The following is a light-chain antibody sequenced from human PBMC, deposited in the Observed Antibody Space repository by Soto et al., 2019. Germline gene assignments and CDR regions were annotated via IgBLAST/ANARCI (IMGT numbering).Light chain of an antibody. CDR3: QKYNSAPRT. V-gene: IGKV1-27*01. J-gene: IGKJ1*01. CDR2: VAS. CDR1: QGISNY. Sequence: DIQMTQSPSSLSASVGDRVTVTCLATQGISNYLAWCQQKPGKVPKLLIYVASTLQSGGPSRFSGSGSGTDFTLTISSLQPEDVATYYCQKYNSAPRTFGQGTKVDIK.